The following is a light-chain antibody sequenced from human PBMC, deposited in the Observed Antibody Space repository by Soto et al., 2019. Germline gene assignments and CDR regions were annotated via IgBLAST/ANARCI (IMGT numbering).Light chain of an antibody. J-gene: IGLJ3*02. CDR2: VNSDGSH. CDR3: QTWDTGIRV. V-gene: IGLV4-69*01. CDR1: SGHSSNA. Sequence: QSVLTQSPSASASLGASVKLTCTLSSGHSSNAIAWHQQQPEKGPRYLMKVNSDGSHSKGDGIPDRFSGSSSGAERYLTISSLQSEDEADYYCQTWDTGIRVFGGGTKLTVL.